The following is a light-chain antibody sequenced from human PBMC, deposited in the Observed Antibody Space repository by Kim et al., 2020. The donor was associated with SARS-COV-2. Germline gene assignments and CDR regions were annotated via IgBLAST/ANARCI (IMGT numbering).Light chain of an antibody. CDR1: ALTKKY. CDR2: KDS. Sequence: SYELTQPPSVSVSPGQTARITCSGDALTKKYAYWYQQKPGDPPVLVIYKDSKRPPGIPEGFSGSSSGTTVTLTISGVQAEDEADYYCQPADSSGTWVFGGGTKLTVL. V-gene: IGLV3-25*03. J-gene: IGLJ3*02. CDR3: QPADSSGTWV.